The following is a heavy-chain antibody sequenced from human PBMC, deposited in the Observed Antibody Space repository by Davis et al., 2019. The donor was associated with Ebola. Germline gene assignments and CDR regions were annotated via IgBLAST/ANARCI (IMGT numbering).Heavy chain of an antibody. V-gene: IGHV3-23*01. CDR3: AKTKYSNGYWFDP. J-gene: IGHJ5*02. CDR2: ISTSGGTT. Sequence: GESLKISCAASGFTFSSYSMNWVRQAPGKGLEWVSVISTSGGTTYYADSVKGRFTISRDNSKSTLYLQMNGLRDEDTALYYCAKTKYSNGYWFDPWGQGTLVTVSS. D-gene: IGHD5-18*01. CDR1: GFTFSSYS.